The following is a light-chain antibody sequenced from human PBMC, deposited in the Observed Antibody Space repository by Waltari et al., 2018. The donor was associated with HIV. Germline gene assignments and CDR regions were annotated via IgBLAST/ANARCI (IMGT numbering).Light chain of an antibody. Sequence: SYELTQPSSVSVSPGQTARITCSGDGLAKRYVRWFQQKPGQAPMLVIYKDSERPPGIPERFSGSSSGTTVTLTINGAQVEDEADYYCFSAADNNLGVFGGGTKLTVL. CDR1: GLAKRY. V-gene: IGLV3-27*01. J-gene: IGLJ3*02. CDR2: KDS. CDR3: FSAADNNLGV.